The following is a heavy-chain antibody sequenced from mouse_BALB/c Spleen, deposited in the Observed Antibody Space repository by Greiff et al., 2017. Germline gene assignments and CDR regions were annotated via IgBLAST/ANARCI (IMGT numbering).Heavy chain of an antibody. J-gene: IGHJ4*01. V-gene: IGHV7-3*02. CDR1: GFTFTDYY. Sequence: EVKVVESGGGLVQPGGSLRLSCATSGFTFTDYYMSWVRQPPGKALEWLGFIRNKANGYTTEYSASVKGRFTISRDNSQSILYLQMNTLRAEDSATYYCARDGTGEDYYAMDYWGQGTSVTVSS. CDR2: IRNKANGYTT. CDR3: ARDGTGEDYYAMDY. D-gene: IGHD4-1*01.